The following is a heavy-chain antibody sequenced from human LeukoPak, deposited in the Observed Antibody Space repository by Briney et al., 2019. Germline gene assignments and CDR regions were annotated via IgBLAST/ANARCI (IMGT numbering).Heavy chain of an antibody. CDR1: GFTFSSYG. Sequence: PGGSLRLSCAASGFTFSSYGMSWVRQAPGKGLEWVSAISGSGGSTYYADSVEGRFTISRDNSKNTLYLQMNSLRAEDTAVYYCAKSGRILTGYPPHYWGQGTLVTVSS. J-gene: IGHJ4*02. CDR3: AKSGRILTGYPPHY. V-gene: IGHV3-23*01. D-gene: IGHD3-9*01. CDR2: ISGSGGST.